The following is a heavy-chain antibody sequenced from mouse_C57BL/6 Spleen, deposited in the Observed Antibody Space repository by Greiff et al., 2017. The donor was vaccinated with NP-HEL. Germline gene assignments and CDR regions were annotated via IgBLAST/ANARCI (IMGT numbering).Heavy chain of an antibody. Sequence: VQLQQSGPELVKPGDSVKISCKASGYSFTGYFMNWVMQSHGKSLEWIGRINPYNGDTLYNQKFKGKATLTVDKSSSTAHMELRSLTSEDSAVYYCAREGTYLFFDYWGQGTTLTVSS. V-gene: IGHV1-20*01. CDR3: AREGTYLFFDY. J-gene: IGHJ2*01. D-gene: IGHD5-1*01. CDR2: INPYNGDT. CDR1: GYSFTGYF.